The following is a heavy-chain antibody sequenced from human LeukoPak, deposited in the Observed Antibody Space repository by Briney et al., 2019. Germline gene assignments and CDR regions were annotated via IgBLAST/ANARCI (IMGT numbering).Heavy chain of an antibody. Sequence: PGGSLRFSCAASGFTFSIYEMNWVRQAPGKGLEWVSYISSSGSTIYYADSVKGRFTISRDNAKNSLYLQMNSLRAEDTAVYYCAREDYDFWSGYNWFDPWGQGTLVTVSS. CDR1: GFTFSIYE. J-gene: IGHJ5*02. V-gene: IGHV3-48*03. D-gene: IGHD3-3*01. CDR3: AREDYDFWSGYNWFDP. CDR2: ISSSGSTI.